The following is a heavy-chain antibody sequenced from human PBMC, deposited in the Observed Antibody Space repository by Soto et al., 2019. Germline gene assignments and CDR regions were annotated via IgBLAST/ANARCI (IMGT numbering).Heavy chain of an antibody. D-gene: IGHD4-17*01. J-gene: IGHJ4*02. Sequence: SETLSLTCSVSGGSVSDKTYYWSWIRQPPGKRLEWIGYVYYSGTTNYNPSLKIRVTISVDLSKNQFSLRLSSVTTADTALYYCARTTAVPNSLRSRYFFDYWGQGTLVTVSS. V-gene: IGHV4-61*01. CDR3: ARTTAVPNSLRSRYFFDY. CDR1: GGSVSDKTYY. CDR2: VYYSGTT.